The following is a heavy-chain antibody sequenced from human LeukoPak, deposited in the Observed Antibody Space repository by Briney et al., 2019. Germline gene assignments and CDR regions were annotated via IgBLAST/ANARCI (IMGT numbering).Heavy chain of an antibody. CDR3: ARLSPYSYVEY. CDR1: GGSFSGYY. J-gene: IGHJ4*02. V-gene: IGHV4-34*01. CDR2: IYYSGST. D-gene: IGHD5-18*01. Sequence: SETLSLTCAVYGGSFSGYYWSWIRQPPGKGLEWIGSIYYSGSTYYNPSLKSRVTISVDTSKNQFSLKLSSVTAADTAVYYCARLSPYSYVEYWGQGTLVTVSS.